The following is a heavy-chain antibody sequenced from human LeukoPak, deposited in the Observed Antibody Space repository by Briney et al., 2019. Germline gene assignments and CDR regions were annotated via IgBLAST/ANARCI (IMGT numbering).Heavy chain of an antibody. J-gene: IGHJ5*02. CDR2: IIPIFGTA. D-gene: IGHD3-9*01. CDR1: GGTFSRYA. CDR3: ARYYDILTGSHNWFDP. V-gene: IGHV1-69*01. Sequence: SVKVSCKASGGTFSRYAISWVRQAPGQGLEWMGGIIPIFGTANYAQKFQGRVTITADESTSTAYMELSSLRSEDTAVYYCARYYDILTGSHNWFDPWGQGTLVTVSS.